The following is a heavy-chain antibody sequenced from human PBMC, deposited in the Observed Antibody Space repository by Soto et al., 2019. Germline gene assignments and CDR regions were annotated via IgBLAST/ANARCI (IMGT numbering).Heavy chain of an antibody. CDR1: GGTFSSYA. D-gene: IGHD3-10*01. CDR2: IIPIFGTA. J-gene: IGHJ6*02. CDR3: ARGRFGGLSDYSGRDV. V-gene: IGHV1-69*01. Sequence: QVQLVQSGAEVKKPGSSVKVSCKASGGTFSSYAISWVRQAPGQGLEWMGGIIPIFGTANYAQKFQGRVTITADESTSTAYMGLSSLRSEDTAVYYCARGRFGGLSDYSGRDVWGQGPTVTVSS.